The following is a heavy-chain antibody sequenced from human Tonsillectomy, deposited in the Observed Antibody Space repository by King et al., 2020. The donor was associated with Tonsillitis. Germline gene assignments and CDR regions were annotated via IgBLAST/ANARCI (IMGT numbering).Heavy chain of an antibody. V-gene: IGHV5-51*01. D-gene: IGHD5-18*01. J-gene: IGHJ5*02. Sequence: VQLVESGAEVKKPGESLKISCKGSGYSFTSYWIGWVRQMPGKGLEWMGIIYPGDSDTRYSPSFQGQVTISADKSISTAYLQWSSLKASDTAIYYCARLDGYSYGYDFHANWFDPWGQGTLVTVSS. CDR2: IYPGDSDT. CDR3: ARLDGYSYGYDFHANWFDP. CDR1: GYSFTSYW.